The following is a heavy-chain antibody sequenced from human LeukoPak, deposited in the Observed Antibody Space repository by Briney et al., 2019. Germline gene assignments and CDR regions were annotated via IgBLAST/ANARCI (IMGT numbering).Heavy chain of an antibody. CDR1: GYTFTSYY. Sequence: ASVKVSCKASGYTFTSYYMHWVRQAPRQGLEWMGIINPSGGSTSYAQKFQGRVTMTRDTSTSTVYMELSSLRSEDTAVYYCARAAPSDSSGYYYPDAFDIWGQGTMVTVSS. D-gene: IGHD3-22*01. V-gene: IGHV1-46*01. J-gene: IGHJ3*02. CDR2: INPSGGST. CDR3: ARAAPSDSSGYYYPDAFDI.